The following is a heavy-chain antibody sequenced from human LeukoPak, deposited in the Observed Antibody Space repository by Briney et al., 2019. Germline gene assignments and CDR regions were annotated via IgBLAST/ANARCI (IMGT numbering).Heavy chain of an antibody. J-gene: IGHJ6*02. CDR2: INLSGST. V-gene: IGHV4-34*01. D-gene: IGHD5-18*01. CDR1: GGSFSGYY. Sequence: SETLSLTCAVYGGSFSGYYWSWIRQPPGKGLEWIGEINLSGSTNYNPSLKSRVTISVDTSKNQFSLKLSSVTAADTAVYYCARGRGYSYGYHYYYYGMDVWGQGTTVTVSS. CDR3: ARGRGYSYGYHYYYYGMDV.